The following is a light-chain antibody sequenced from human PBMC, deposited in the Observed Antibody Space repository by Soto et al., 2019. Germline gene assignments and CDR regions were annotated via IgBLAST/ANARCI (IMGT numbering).Light chain of an antibody. J-gene: IGLJ1*01. V-gene: IGLV2-23*01. CDR1: SNTIGGYNV. Sequence: SALTQPASVSGSPGQSITISCTGSSNTIGGYNVVSWYQQHPGKAPKVIIYEGIKRPSGVSNRFSGAISGSTASLTISGLQAEDEADYYCCSYVGATTYVFGSGTKSPS. CDR3: CSYVGATTYV. CDR2: EGI.